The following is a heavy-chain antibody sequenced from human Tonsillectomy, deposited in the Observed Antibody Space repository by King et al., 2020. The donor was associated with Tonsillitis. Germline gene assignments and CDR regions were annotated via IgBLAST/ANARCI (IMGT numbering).Heavy chain of an antibody. J-gene: IGHJ3*02. D-gene: IGHD3-22*01. CDR3: ARRLLSSGPYDAFDI. Sequence: QLVQSGAEVKKPGESLKISCKGSGYSFTSYWIGWVRQMPGKGLEGKGIIYPGDSDTRYSPSFQGQFTISADKSISTAYLQWCSLKASDTAIYYCARRLLSSGPYDAFDIWGQGTMVTVSS. CDR2: IYPGDSDT. V-gene: IGHV5-51*03. CDR1: GYSFTSYW.